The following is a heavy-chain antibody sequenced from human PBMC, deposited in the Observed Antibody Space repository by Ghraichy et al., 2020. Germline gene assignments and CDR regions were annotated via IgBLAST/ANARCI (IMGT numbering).Heavy chain of an antibody. CDR2: IYYSGST. V-gene: IGHV4-39*01. CDR1: GGSISSSSYY. CDR3: ARHDSSGYYYPFDY. Sequence: SQTLSLTCTVSGGSISSSSYYWGWIRPPPGKGLEWIGSIYYSGSTYYNPSLKSRVTISVDTSKNQFSLKLSSVTAADTAVYYCARHDSSGYYYPFDYWGQGTLVTVSS. D-gene: IGHD3-22*01. J-gene: IGHJ4*02.